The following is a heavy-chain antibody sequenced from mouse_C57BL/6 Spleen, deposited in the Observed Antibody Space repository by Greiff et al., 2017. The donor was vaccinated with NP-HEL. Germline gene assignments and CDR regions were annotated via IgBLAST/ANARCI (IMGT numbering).Heavy chain of an antibody. Sequence: DVMLVESGGGLVKPGGSLKLSCAASGFTFSDYGMHWVRQAPEKGLEWVAYISSGSSTIYYADTVKGRFTISRDNAKNTLFLQMTSLRSEDTAMYYCARGDYDAGYAMDYWGQGTSVTVSS. V-gene: IGHV5-17*01. CDR2: ISSGSSTI. J-gene: IGHJ4*01. CDR1: GFTFSDYG. D-gene: IGHD2-4*01. CDR3: ARGDYDAGYAMDY.